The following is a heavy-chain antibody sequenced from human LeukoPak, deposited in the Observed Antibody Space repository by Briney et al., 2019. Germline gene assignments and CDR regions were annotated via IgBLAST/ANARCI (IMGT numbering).Heavy chain of an antibody. CDR2: IYYSGGT. J-gene: IGHJ4*02. CDR3: ARSPTGGSPFFVY. D-gene: IGHD2-15*01. Sequence: SETLSLTCTVSGGSISTYYWSWIRQPPGKGLEWIGYIYYSGGTNYNPSLKSRLTISVDTSKNQFSLRLSSVTAADTAVYYCARSPTGGSPFFVYWGQGTLVTVSS. V-gene: IGHV4-59*01. CDR1: GGSISTYY.